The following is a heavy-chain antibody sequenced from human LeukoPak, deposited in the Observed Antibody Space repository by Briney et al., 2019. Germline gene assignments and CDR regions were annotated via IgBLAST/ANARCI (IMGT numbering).Heavy chain of an antibody. V-gene: IGHV3-49*03. CDR2: IRSNTYGGST. CDR3: ARVSRGGITASWFDP. Sequence: GGSLRLSCEGSGFTFGDYGVGWFRQAPGKGLQWVTSIRSNTYGGSTEYVPSVKGRFTISRDDSNSIAYLQMNSLKAEDTAICYCARVSRGGITASWFDPWGQGTLVTVSS. D-gene: IGHD6-13*01. J-gene: IGHJ5*02. CDR1: GFTFGDYG.